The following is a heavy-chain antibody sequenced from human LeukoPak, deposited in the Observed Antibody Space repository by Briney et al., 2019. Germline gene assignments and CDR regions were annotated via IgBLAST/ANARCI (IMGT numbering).Heavy chain of an antibody. CDR3: ARPHDGVVAGPYYYYGMDV. V-gene: IGHV1-46*01. J-gene: IGHJ6*02. CDR2: IDPSGGST. D-gene: IGHD5-24*01. CDR1: GYTFTSYY. Sequence: ASVKVSCKASGYTFTSYYMHWVRQAPGQGLEWMGIIDPSGGSTSYAQKFQGRVTMTRDTSTSTAYMELSSLRSEDTAVYYCARPHDGVVAGPYYYYGMDVWGQGTTVTVSS.